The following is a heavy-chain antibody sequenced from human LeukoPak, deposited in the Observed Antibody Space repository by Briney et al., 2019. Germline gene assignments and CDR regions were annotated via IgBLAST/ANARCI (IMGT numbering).Heavy chain of an antibody. CDR2: INPNSGGT. D-gene: IGHD2-2*01. CDR3: ARVLGDCSSTNCCGGYALDI. Sequence: ASVKVSCKASGYTFADYYIHWVRQAPGQGLEWMGRINPNSGGTTYAQKFQGRVAMTRDTSISTAYMELSRLSSDDTAVYYCARVLGDCSSTNCCGGYALDIWGQGTMVTVSS. CDR1: GYTFADYY. J-gene: IGHJ3*02. V-gene: IGHV1-2*06.